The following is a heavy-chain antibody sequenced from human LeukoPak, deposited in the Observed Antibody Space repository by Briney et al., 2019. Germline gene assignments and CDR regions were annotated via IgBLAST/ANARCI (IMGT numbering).Heavy chain of an antibody. Sequence: ASVKVSCKVSGYTLTELSMHWVRQAPGKGLEWMGGFDPEDGETIYAQKFQGRVTMTEDTSTDTAYMELSSLRAEDTAVYYCANSPYGGDCTSTSCYKGAFFDYWGQGTLVTVSS. CDR3: ANSPYGGDCTSTSCYKGAFFDY. V-gene: IGHV1-24*01. CDR1: GYTLTELS. J-gene: IGHJ4*02. D-gene: IGHD2-2*02. CDR2: FDPEDGET.